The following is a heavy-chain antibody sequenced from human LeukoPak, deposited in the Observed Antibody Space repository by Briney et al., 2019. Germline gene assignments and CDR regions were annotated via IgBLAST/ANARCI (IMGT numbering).Heavy chain of an antibody. V-gene: IGHV5-51*01. CDR1: GYNFTNYW. J-gene: IGHJ4*02. CDR3: ARLGRYDVLTGPDY. D-gene: IGHD3-9*01. CDR2: IYPGESDP. Sequence: GESLKISCQGSGYNFTNYWIGWARQPPGKGLEWMGIIYPGESDPRYSPSFQGQVTISADKSINTAYLRWGSLKAADTAMYYCARLGRYDVLTGPDYWGQGTLVTVSS.